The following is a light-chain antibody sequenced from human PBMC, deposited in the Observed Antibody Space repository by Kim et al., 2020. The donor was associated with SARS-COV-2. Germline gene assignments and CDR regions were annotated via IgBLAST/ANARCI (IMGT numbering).Light chain of an antibody. J-gene: IGLJ2*01. CDR2: HDT. V-gene: IGLV3-1*01. CDR3: QAWDSGAVI. CDR1: ELGDKY. Sequence: GSPGQTASSTGSGDELGDKYVCWYQQKPGQPPVLVIYHDTKRPSGIPERFSGSNSGNTATLTVSGTQPMDEADYYCQAWDSGAVIFGGGTQLTVL.